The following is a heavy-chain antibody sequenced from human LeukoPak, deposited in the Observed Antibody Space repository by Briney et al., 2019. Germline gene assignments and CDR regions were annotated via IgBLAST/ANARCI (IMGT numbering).Heavy chain of an antibody. CDR3: ARDSDYYDSSGNPAGFGI. CDR1: GYTFTGYY. V-gene: IGHV1-2*02. CDR2: INPNSGGT. J-gene: IGHJ3*02. D-gene: IGHD3-22*01. Sequence: ASVKVSCKASGYTFTGYYMHWVRQAPGQGLEWMGWINPNSGGTNYAQKFQGRVTITADKSTSTAYMELSSLRSEDTAVYYCARDSDYYDSSGNPAGFGIWGQGTMVTVSS.